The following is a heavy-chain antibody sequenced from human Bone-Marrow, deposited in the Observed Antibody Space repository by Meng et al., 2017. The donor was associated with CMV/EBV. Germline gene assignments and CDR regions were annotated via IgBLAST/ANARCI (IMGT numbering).Heavy chain of an antibody. V-gene: IGHV4-34*01. D-gene: IGHD3-3*01. CDR2: INHSGST. CDR3: ASNSPILRFLEWLPYYDY. J-gene: IGHJ4*02. CDR1: GGSFSGYY. Sequence: SETLSPTCAVYGGSFSGYYWSWIRQPPGKGLEWIGEINHSGSTNYNPSLKSRVTISVDTSKNQFSLKLSSVTAADTAVYYCASNSPILRFLEWLPYYDYWGQGTLVTFSS.